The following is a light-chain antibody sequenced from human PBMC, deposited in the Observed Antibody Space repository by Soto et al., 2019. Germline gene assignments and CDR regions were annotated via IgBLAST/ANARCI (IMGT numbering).Light chain of an antibody. CDR3: QQSFSPLLT. Sequence: DIQMTQSPSSVSASVGDRVTITCRASQTLNNYLTWFQQKPGKAPKVLIYAASTLQSGVPSRFSGSGSGAEFTLTISSLQPEDFATFYCQQSFSPLLTFGGETKVEIK. CDR2: AAS. J-gene: IGKJ4*01. CDR1: QTLNNY. V-gene: IGKV1-39*01.